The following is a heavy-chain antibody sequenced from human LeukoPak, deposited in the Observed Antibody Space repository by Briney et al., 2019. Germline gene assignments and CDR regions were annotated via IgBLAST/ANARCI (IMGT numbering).Heavy chain of an antibody. V-gene: IGHV4-4*07. CDR1: GGSISSYY. Sequence: PSETLSLTCTVSGGSISSYYWSWIRQPAGKGLEWIGRIYTSGSTNYNPSLKSRVTMSVDTSKNQFSRKLSSVTAADTAVYYCARSGVAVAGTYYYGMDVWGQGTTVTVSS. D-gene: IGHD6-19*01. CDR3: ARSGVAVAGTYYYGMDV. J-gene: IGHJ6*02. CDR2: IYTSGST.